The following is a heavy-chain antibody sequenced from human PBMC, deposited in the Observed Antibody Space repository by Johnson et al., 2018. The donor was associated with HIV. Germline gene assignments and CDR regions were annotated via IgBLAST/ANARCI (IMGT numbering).Heavy chain of an antibody. CDR3: AREMVVAGAFDI. Sequence: VQLAESGGGLIQPGGSLRLSCAASGFTVSSNYMSWVRQAPGKGLAWVSVIFSVGGAYYADSVKGRFIISRDNSKNTLYLQMHSLRAEDTAVYYCAREMVVAGAFDIWGQGTMVTVSS. CDR2: IFSVGGA. D-gene: IGHD2-21*01. V-gene: IGHV3-66*03. J-gene: IGHJ3*02. CDR1: GFTVSSNY.